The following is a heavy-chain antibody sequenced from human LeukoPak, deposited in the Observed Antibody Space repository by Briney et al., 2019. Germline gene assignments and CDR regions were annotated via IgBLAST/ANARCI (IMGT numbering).Heavy chain of an antibody. CDR3: AAESERWLLRS. CDR1: GGSFTGYY. Sequence: SETLSLTCAVYGGSFTGYYWRWIRQPPGQGLEWIGEINHSGSTKYNPSLKSRVTISVDTSKNQFSLKLNSVTAADTAVYYCAAESERWLLRSWGQGTLVTVSS. CDR2: INHSGST. J-gene: IGHJ4*02. D-gene: IGHD3-22*01. V-gene: IGHV4-34*01.